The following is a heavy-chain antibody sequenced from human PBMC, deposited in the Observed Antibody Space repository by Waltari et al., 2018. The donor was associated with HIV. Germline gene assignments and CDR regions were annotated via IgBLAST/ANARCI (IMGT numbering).Heavy chain of an antibody. CDR1: GFNFDDYD. CDR3: AGRMSISVVAGGHDDFEV. J-gene: IGHJ3*01. Sequence: EVQLVESGGGVVQPGRSLRLSCAGTGFNFDDYDMYWVRQVPGGGLGWVAGIRGNSGQTAYADSVKGLFTMTRDNAKQSLVLQRKSLRTEDTAFYHCAGRMSISVVAGGHDDFEVWGQGTKVTVSS. CDR2: IRGNSGQT. V-gene: IGHV3-9*01. D-gene: IGHD2-21*01.